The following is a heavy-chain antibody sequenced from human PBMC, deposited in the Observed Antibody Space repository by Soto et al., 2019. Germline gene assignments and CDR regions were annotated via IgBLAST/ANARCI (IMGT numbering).Heavy chain of an antibody. J-gene: IGHJ4*02. CDR1: GFTFSSYW. V-gene: IGHV3-7*05. D-gene: IGHD3-16*01. Sequence: PGESLRLSCVASGFTFSSYWVSWVRQAPGKGLEWVAHINEDGSERYCVDSVKGRFTFSRDNAKNSMYLQMNSLRVEDTAVYYCVRDGPPWVIFDYWGQGSLVTSPQ. CDR2: INEDGSER. CDR3: VRDGPPWVIFDY.